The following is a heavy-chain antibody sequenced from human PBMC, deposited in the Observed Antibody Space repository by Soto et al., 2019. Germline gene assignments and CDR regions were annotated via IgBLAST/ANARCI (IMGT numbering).Heavy chain of an antibody. V-gene: IGHV5-10-1*01. CDR1: GYSFTNYW. CDR2: IDPSDSYT. Sequence: GESLKISCKGSGYSFTNYWINWVRQLPGKGLEWMGRIDPSDSYTNYSPSFEGHVTISADKSINTAYLQWSSLRASDSAMYYCARRTSGYNQFDPWGQGTLVTVSS. CDR3: ARRTSGYNQFDP. D-gene: IGHD3-22*01. J-gene: IGHJ5*02.